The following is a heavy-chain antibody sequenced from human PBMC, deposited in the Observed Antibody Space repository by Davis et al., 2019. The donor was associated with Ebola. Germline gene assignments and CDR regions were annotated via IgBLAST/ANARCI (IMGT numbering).Heavy chain of an antibody. J-gene: IGHJ4*02. CDR1: GFTFDDYA. CDR2: ISSSSSYT. Sequence: GGSLRLSCAASGFTFDDYAMTWVRQAPGKGLEWVSYISSSSSYTNYADSVKGRFTISRDNAKNSLYLQMNSLRAEDTAVYYCARDGVKQWLGYFDYWGQGTLVTVSS. D-gene: IGHD6-19*01. V-gene: IGHV3-11*06. CDR3: ARDGVKQWLGYFDY.